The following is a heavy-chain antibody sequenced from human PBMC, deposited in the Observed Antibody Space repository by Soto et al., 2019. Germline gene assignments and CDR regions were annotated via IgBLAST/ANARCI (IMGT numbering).Heavy chain of an antibody. CDR1: GFTFGDYA. J-gene: IGHJ4*02. D-gene: IGHD3-10*01. CDR3: TTIYGSGSYPFDY. V-gene: IGHV3-49*04. CDR2: IRSKAYGGTT. Sequence: GGSLRLSCTASGFTFGDYAMSWVRQAPGKGLEWIGFIRSKAYGGTTEYAASVKGRFTISRDDSKSIAYLQMNSLKTEDTAVYYCTTIYGSGSYPFDYWGQGTLVTVSS.